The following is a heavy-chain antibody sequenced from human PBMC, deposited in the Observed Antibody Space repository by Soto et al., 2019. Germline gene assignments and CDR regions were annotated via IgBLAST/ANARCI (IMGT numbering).Heavy chain of an antibody. J-gene: IGHJ4*02. D-gene: IGHD4-17*01. V-gene: IGHV4-59*08. Sequence: PSETLSLTCTVSGGSISSYYWSWIRQPPGKGLEYIGYIYYSGSTNYNPSLKSRVIISVDTSKNQFSLKLSSVTAADTAVYYCARRRTVYGDYGVSIREFDYWGQGTLVTVSS. CDR2: IYYSGST. CDR1: GGSISSYY. CDR3: ARRRTVYGDYGVSIREFDY.